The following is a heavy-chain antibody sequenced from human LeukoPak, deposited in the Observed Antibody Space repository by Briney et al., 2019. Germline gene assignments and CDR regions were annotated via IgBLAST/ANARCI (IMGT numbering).Heavy chain of an antibody. CDR3: AKDQLWFADNYYYYYMDV. Sequence: PGGSLRLSCAASGFTFSSYGMHWVCQAPGKGLEWVTFIRYDESNKYYADSVKGRFTISRDNSKNTLYLQMNSLRAEDTAVYYCAKDQLWFADNYYYYYMDVWGRGTTVTVSS. J-gene: IGHJ6*03. D-gene: IGHD5-18*01. CDR1: GFTFSSYG. V-gene: IGHV3-30*02. CDR2: IRYDESNK.